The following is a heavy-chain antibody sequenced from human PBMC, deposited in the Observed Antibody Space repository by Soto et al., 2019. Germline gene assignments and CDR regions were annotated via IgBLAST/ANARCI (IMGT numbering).Heavy chain of an antibody. CDR3: ARKKIAVAGPDY. CDR2: INHSGST. Sequence: SETLSLTSAVYGGSFSGYDWSWIRQPPGKGLEWIGEINHSGSTNYNPSLKSRVTISVDTSKNQFSLKLSSVTAADTAVYYCARKKIAVAGPDYWGQGTLVTVS. D-gene: IGHD6-19*01. J-gene: IGHJ4*02. V-gene: IGHV4-34*01. CDR1: GGSFSGYD.